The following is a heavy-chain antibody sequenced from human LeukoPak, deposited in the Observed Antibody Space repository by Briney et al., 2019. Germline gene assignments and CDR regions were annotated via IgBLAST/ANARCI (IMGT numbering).Heavy chain of an antibody. J-gene: IGHJ4*02. D-gene: IGHD3-9*01. CDR2: FDPEDGET. V-gene: IGHV1-24*01. Sequence: GASVKVSCKVSGYTLTELSMHWVRQAPGKGLEWMGGFDPEDGETIYAQKFQGRVTMTEDTSTDTAYMERSSLRSEDTAVYYCATVYNILTGYLRPLDYWGQGTLVTVSS. CDR1: GYTLTELS. CDR3: ATVYNILTGYLRPLDY.